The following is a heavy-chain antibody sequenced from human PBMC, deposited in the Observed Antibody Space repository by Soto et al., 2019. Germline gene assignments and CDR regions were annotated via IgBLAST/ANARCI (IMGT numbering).Heavy chain of an antibody. D-gene: IGHD4-17*01. Sequence: QVQLVESGGGVVQPGRSLRLSCAASGFTFSSYGMHWVRQAPGKGLEWVAVIWYDGSNKYYADSVKGRFTISRDNSKNTLYRRMNSLSAEDTAVYYGARDRDGVNRAVDYWGQGTLVTVSS. J-gene: IGHJ4*02. V-gene: IGHV3-33*01. CDR3: ARDRDGVNRAVDY. CDR1: GFTFSSYG. CDR2: IWYDGSNK.